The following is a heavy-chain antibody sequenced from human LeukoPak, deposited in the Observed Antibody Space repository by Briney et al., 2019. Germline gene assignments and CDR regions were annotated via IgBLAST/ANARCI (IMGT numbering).Heavy chain of an antibody. CDR3: ARRVLRFLEWKFDI. J-gene: IGHJ3*02. CDR2: INHSGST. D-gene: IGHD3-3*01. Sequence: SETLSLTCAVYGGSFSGYYWSWIRQPPGKGLEWIGEINHSGSTNYNPSLKSRVTISVDTSKNQFSLKLSSVTAADTAVYYCARRVLRFLEWKFDIWGQGTMVTVS. V-gene: IGHV4-34*01. CDR1: GGSFSGYY.